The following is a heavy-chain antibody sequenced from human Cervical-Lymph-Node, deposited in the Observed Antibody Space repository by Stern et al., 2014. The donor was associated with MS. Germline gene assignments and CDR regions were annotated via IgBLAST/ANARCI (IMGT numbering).Heavy chain of an antibody. CDR2: TYWGDDK. V-gene: IGHV2-5*02. D-gene: IGHD2-21*02. Sequence: QVTLRESGPTLVKPTQTLTLTCTFSGFSLTTSGVGVGWIRQPPGKDLEWLAITYWGDDKRYSTSPNSRLTITKDTSKNHVVLPMTNMDPVDSATYYCAHSWLQPALLLSHYFDYWGQGTLVTVSS. CDR1: GFSLTTSGVG. CDR3: AHSWLQPALLLSHYFDY. J-gene: IGHJ4*02.